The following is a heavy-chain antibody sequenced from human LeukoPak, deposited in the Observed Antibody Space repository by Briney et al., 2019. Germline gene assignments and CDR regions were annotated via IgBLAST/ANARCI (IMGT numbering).Heavy chain of an antibody. CDR1: GGSFSGYY. CDR3: ARPGYYDILTGYWN. Sequence: PSETLSLTCAVYGGSFSGYYWSWIRQPPGKGLEWIGEINHSGSTNYNPSLKSRVTISVDTSKKQFSLKLNSVTAADTAVYYCARPGYYDILTGYWNWGQGTLVTVSS. D-gene: IGHD3-9*01. V-gene: IGHV4-34*01. J-gene: IGHJ4*02. CDR2: INHSGST.